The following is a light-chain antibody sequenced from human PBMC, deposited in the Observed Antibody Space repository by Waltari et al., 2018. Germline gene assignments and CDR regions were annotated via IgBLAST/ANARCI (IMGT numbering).Light chain of an antibody. CDR1: ESINTW. V-gene: IGKV1-5*03. CDR3: QQYRRPPWT. J-gene: IGKJ1*01. CDR2: RSF. Sequence: DIQMTQSPSTLSASVGDRVTISSRATESINTWLAWYQQKPGKAPKLLISRSFNLESWVPSRFSGSGSGTEFTLTISSLQPDDLATYHCQQYRRPPWTFGQGTKV.